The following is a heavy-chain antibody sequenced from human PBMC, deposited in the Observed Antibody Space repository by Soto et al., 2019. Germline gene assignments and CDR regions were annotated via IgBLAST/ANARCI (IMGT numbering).Heavy chain of an antibody. J-gene: IGHJ4*02. CDR1: GFTFSDYS. Sequence: GGSLRLSCAASGFTFSDYSMNWVRQAPGKGLEWVSSITSSSSYMYYADSVKGRFTISRDNAKNSLYLQRHSLRVEDTAVYYCARYPHYDFSSAPQGFDYWGQGTLVTVSS. CDR2: ITSSSSYM. V-gene: IGHV3-21*01. CDR3: ARYPHYDFSSAPQGFDY. D-gene: IGHD3-3*01.